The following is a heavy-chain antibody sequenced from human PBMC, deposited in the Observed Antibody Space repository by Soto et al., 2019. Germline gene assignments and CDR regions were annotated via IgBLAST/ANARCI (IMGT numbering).Heavy chain of an antibody. Sequence: LRLSRSASGFTFSDEHMSWFRQVPGKGLEWVSGISGGGSYIFYADSVQGRFSISRDNPKNSLFLEMNSLRVEDTAVYYCARDSDCHSTSCFFPPHVWGRGTTVTV. J-gene: IGHJ6*02. D-gene: IGHD2-2*01. CDR1: GFTFSDEH. V-gene: IGHV3-11*04. CDR2: ISGGGSYI. CDR3: ARDSDCHSTSCFFPPHV.